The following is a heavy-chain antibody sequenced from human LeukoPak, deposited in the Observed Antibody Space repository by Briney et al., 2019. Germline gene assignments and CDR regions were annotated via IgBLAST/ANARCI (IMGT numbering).Heavy chain of an antibody. CDR3: ARGVYSSGWYSYYYMDV. V-gene: IGHV1-2*02. CDR1: GYTFTGYY. D-gene: IGHD6-19*01. Sequence: ASVKVSCKASGYTFTGYYMHWVRQAPGQGLEWMGWINPNSGGTNYAQKFQGRVTMTRDTSISTAYMELSRLRSDDTAVYYCARGVYSSGWYSYYYMDVWGKGTTVTISS. CDR2: INPNSGGT. J-gene: IGHJ6*03.